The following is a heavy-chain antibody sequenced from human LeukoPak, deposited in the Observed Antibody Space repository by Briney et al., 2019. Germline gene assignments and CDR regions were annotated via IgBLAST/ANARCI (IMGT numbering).Heavy chain of an antibody. CDR2: ISAYNGNT. V-gene: IGHV1-18*01. CDR3: ARELLWFGELLN. J-gene: IGHJ4*02. CDR1: GYTFTSYG. Sequence: ASVKVSCKASGYTFTSYGISWVRQAPGQGLEWMGWISAYNGNTNYAQKLQGRVTMTTDTSTSTAYMELSRLRSDDTAVYYCARELLWFGELLNWGQGTLVTVSS. D-gene: IGHD3-10*01.